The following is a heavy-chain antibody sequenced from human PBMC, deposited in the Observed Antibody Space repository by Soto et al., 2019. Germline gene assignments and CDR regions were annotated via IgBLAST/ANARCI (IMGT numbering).Heavy chain of an antibody. CDR1: GYSFTSYW. D-gene: IGHD3-3*01. CDR2: IYPGDSDT. Sequence: PGESLKISCKGSGYSFTSYWIGWVRQMPGKGLEWMGIIYPGDSDTRYSPSFQGQVTISADKSISAAYLQWSSLKASDTAMYYCARGWSGYSYLYYYYYGMDVWRQGTTVTVSS. CDR3: ARGWSGYSYLYYYYYGMDV. V-gene: IGHV5-51*01. J-gene: IGHJ6*02.